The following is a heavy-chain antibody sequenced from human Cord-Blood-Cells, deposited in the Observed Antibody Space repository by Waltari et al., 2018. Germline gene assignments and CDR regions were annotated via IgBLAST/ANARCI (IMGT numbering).Heavy chain of an antibody. Sequence: QVQLVQSGAVVKNPGASVQVYCKASGYTFTGYDMHSMRQAPGPWLEWMGWINPNSGGTNYAQKFQGRVTMTRDTSSSTAYMELSRLRSDYTAMYYCARGGGVVVPAATYNWFDPWGQGTLVTVSS. V-gene: IGHV1-2*02. CDR1: GYTFTGYD. J-gene: IGHJ5*02. CDR2: INPNSGGT. CDR3: ARGGGVVVPAATYNWFDP. D-gene: IGHD2-2*01.